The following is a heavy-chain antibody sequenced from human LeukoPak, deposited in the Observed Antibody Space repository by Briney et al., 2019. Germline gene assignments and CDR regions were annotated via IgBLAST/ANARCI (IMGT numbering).Heavy chain of an antibody. Sequence: PGGSLRLSCAASGFMFSSYAMSWVRQAPGKGLEWVSAISASGGSTQYADSVKGRFTVSRDNSKNTMSVQMNSLRVEDTAIYYCAKEGRKTGNTYGYEYDYWGHGTLVTVSS. V-gene: IGHV3-23*01. D-gene: IGHD5-18*01. CDR3: AKEGRKTGNTYGYEYDY. CDR1: GFMFSSYA. CDR2: ISASGGST. J-gene: IGHJ4*01.